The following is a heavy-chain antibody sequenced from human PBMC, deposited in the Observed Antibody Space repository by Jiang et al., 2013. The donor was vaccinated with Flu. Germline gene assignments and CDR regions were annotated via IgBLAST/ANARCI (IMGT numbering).Heavy chain of an antibody. CDR3: ARGKMGRYYYDSSGYLPFEDY. V-gene: IGHV1-69*06. Sequence: VSCKASGGTFSSYSLSWVRQAPGQGLEWMGGITPMFGRPNYAQKFQGRVSITDVKSTSTVYMELSSLRSEDTAVYYCARGKMGRYYYDSSGYLPFEDYWGQGTLVTVSS. J-gene: IGHJ4*02. CDR2: ITPMFGRP. CDR1: GGTFSSYS. D-gene: IGHD3-22*01.